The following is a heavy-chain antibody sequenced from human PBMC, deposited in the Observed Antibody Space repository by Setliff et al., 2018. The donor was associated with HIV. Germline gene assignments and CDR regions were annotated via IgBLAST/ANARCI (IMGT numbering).Heavy chain of an antibody. CDR2: INHSGST. J-gene: IGHJ6*03. CDR1: GGSFSGYY. Sequence: PSETLSLTCSVYGGSFSGYYWSWIRQPPGKGLEWIGEINHSGSTNYNPSLKSQVTISVDTSKNPFSLKLSSVTAADTAVYYCARGGSGNRYMDVWGKGTTVTVSS. V-gene: IGHV4-34*01. D-gene: IGHD3-10*01. CDR3: ARGGSGNRYMDV.